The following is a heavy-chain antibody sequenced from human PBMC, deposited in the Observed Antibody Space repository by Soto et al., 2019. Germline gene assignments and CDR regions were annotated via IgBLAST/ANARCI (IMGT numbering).Heavy chain of an antibody. Sequence: QVQLVESGGGVVQPGRSLRLSCAASGFTFSNYGMHWVRQAPGKGLEWVAVILNDGSNRYHADSVKDRFTISRDNSKNMLYLQMNSRRAEDTGVYYCARDDEYSGNGMDVWGQGTTVTVS. J-gene: IGHJ6*02. CDR1: GFTFSNYG. D-gene: IGHD3-10*01. V-gene: IGHV3-33*01. CDR2: ILNDGSNR. CDR3: ARDDEYSGNGMDV.